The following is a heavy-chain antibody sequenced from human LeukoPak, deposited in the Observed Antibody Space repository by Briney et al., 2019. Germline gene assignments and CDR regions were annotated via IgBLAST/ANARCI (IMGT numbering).Heavy chain of an antibody. J-gene: IGHJ4*02. D-gene: IGHD1-26*01. Sequence: GWSLRLSCAASGFTFSSYAMHWVRQAPGKGLEWVAVISYDGSNKYYADSVKGRFTISRDNSKNTLYLQMNSLRAEDTAVYYCARRVGATEGSLHFDYWGQGTLVTVSS. CDR1: GFTFSSYA. CDR2: ISYDGSNK. V-gene: IGHV3-30-3*01. CDR3: ARRVGATEGSLHFDY.